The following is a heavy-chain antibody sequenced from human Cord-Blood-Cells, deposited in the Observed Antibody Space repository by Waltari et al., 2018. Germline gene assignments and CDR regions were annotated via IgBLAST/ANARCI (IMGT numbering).Heavy chain of an antibody. D-gene: IGHD7-27*01. Sequence: EVQLVESGGGLIQPGGSLRSSCEAFGFTVGSTYRTWVRQAPGKGLEWVSVIYSGGSTYYADSVKGRFTISRDNSKNTLYLQMNSLRAEDTAVYYCARSNHDASDIWGQGTMVTVSS. CDR1: GFTVGSTY. J-gene: IGHJ3*02. V-gene: IGHV3-53*01. CDR2: IYSGGST. CDR3: ARSNHDASDI.